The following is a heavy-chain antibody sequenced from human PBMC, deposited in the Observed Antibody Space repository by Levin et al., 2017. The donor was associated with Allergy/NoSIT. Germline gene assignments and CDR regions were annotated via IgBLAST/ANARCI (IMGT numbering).Heavy chain of an antibody. V-gene: IGHV3-48*01. CDR1: GFTFSSYS. J-gene: IGHJ4*02. CDR2: ISSSSSTI. CDR3: ARDGSDY. Sequence: GGSLRLSCAASGFTFSSYSMNWVRQAPGKGLEWVSCISSSSSTIYYADSVKGRFTISRDNAKNSLYLQMNSLRAEDTAVYYCARDGSDYWGQGTLVTVSS.